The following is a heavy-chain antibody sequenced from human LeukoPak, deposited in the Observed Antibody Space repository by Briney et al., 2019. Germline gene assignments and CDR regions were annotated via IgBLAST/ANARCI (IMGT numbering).Heavy chain of an antibody. CDR2: ISYDGSNK. CDR3: AREPYVDTAMVPFDY. Sequence: GGSLRLSCAASGFTFSTYGMHWVRQAPGKGLEWVAVISYDGSNKYYADSVKGRFTISRDNSKNTLYLQMNSLRAEDTAVYYCAREPYVDTAMVPFDYWGQGTLVTVSS. J-gene: IGHJ4*02. CDR1: GFTFSTYG. V-gene: IGHV3-30*03. D-gene: IGHD5-18*01.